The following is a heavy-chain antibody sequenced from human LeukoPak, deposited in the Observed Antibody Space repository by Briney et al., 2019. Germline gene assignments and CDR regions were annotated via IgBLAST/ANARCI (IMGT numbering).Heavy chain of an antibody. D-gene: IGHD2-2*01. CDR2: IYYSGST. CDR3: ARTYCSSTSCYLRDPVYFDY. Sequence: SETLSLTCTVSGGSISSSSYYWGWIRQPPGKGLEWIGRIYYSGSTYYNPSLKSRVTISVDTSKNQFSLKLSSVTAADTAVYYCARTYCSSTSCYLRDPVYFDYWGQGTLVTVSS. J-gene: IGHJ4*02. V-gene: IGHV4-39*01. CDR1: GGSISSSSYY.